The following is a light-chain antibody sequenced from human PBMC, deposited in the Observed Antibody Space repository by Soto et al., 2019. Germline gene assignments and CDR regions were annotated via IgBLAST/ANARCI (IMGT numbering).Light chain of an antibody. CDR2: GAS. CDR1: QSVSSN. V-gene: IGKV3-15*01. CDR3: QQYNDWVT. J-gene: IGKJ4*01. Sequence: DTVMTQSPATLSVSPGERATLSCRASQSVSSNLAWYQQKPGQAPRLLIYGASTRATGIPARFSGSGSGTEFTLTISSLQSEDFAVYYCQQYNDWVTFGGGTKVEIK.